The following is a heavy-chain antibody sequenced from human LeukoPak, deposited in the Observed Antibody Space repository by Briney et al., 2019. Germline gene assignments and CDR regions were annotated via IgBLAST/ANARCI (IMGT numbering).Heavy chain of an antibody. Sequence: GGSLRLSCAASGFTFDDYGMSWVRQAPGRGLEWVSGINWNGGSTGYADSVKGRFTISRDNAKNSLYLQMNSLRAEDTALYHCAREWYGGNYVGAPIDYWGQGTLVTVSS. V-gene: IGHV3-20*01. CDR2: INWNGGST. CDR3: AREWYGGNYVGAPIDY. J-gene: IGHJ4*02. D-gene: IGHD4-4*01. CDR1: GFTFDDYG.